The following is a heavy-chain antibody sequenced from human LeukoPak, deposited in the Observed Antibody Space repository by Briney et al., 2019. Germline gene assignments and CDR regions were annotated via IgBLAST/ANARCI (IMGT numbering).Heavy chain of an antibody. CDR1: GYTFTGYY. V-gene: IGHV1-2*02. D-gene: IGHD3-3*01. CDR2: IIPNSGGT. J-gene: IGHJ4*02. CDR3: ARGYDFWSGYTFPYYFDY. Sequence: ASVKVSCKASGYTFTGYYMHWVRQAPGQGLEWMGWIIPNSGGTNYVQKFQGRVTMTRDTSISTAYMELSRLRSDDTAVYYCARGYDFWSGYTFPYYFDYWGQGTLVTVSS.